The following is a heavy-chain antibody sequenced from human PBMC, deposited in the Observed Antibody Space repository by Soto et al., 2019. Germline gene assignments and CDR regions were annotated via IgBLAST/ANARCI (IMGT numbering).Heavy chain of an antibody. D-gene: IGHD6-6*01. Sequence: PWGSLRLSCAASGFTFSDYYMSWIRQAPGKGVEWVSYISSSCDTIFYAGAVQGRFTISSDNAQNSLYLELNSRRADDTAVSYCARKQYSSSHFDYWGQGTLVTVSS. V-gene: IGHV3-11*04. CDR1: GFTFSDYY. J-gene: IGHJ4*02. CDR3: ARKQYSSSHFDY. CDR2: ISSSCDTI.